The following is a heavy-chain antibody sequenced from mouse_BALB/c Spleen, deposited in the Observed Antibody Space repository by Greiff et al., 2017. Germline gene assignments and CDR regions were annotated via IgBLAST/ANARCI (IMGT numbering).Heavy chain of an antibody. Sequence: EVKLMESGPGLVKPSQSLSLTCTVTGYSITSDYAWNWIRQFPGNKLEWMGYISYSGSTSYNPSLKSRISITRDTSKNQFFLQLNSVTTEDTATYYCARGGDQFAYWGQGTLVTVSA. D-gene: IGHD2-13*01. V-gene: IGHV3-2*02. CDR3: ARGGDQFAY. CDR2: ISYSGST. CDR1: GYSITSDYA. J-gene: IGHJ3*01.